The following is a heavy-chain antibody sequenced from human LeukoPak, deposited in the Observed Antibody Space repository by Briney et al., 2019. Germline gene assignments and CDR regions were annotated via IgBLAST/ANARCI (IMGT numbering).Heavy chain of an antibody. J-gene: IGHJ4*02. V-gene: IGHV3-7*01. CDR3: ARENYDDCVFDF. CDR1: GFNFSSYW. D-gene: IGHD4-17*01. CDR2: IMQDGSEK. Sequence: AGGSLTLSCAVSGFNFSSYWMSWVRQAPGKGLVWVANIMQDGSEKFYVDSVKGRFTISRDNAKNSVYLQMNSLRAEDTALYYCARENYDDCVFDFWGQGTLVTVSS.